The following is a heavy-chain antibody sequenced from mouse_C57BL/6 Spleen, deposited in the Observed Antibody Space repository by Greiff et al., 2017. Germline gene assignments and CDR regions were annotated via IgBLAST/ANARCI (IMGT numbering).Heavy chain of an antibody. CDR2: IDPSDSET. CDR1: GYTFTSYW. J-gene: IGHJ2*01. CDR3: ASYYGSSYSY. V-gene: IGHV1-52*01. Sequence: QVQFQQPGAELVRPGSSVKLSCKASGYTFTSYWMHWVKQRPIQGLEWIGNIDPSDSETHYNQKFKDKATLTVDKSSSTAYMQLSSLTSEDSAVYYCASYYGSSYSYWGQGTTLTVSS. D-gene: IGHD1-1*01.